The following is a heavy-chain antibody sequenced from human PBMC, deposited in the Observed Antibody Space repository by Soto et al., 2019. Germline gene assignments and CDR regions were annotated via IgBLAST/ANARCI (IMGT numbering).Heavy chain of an antibody. Sequence: ASVKLSCKACGYTFTGYYMHWVRQAPRQGLEWMGWINPNSGGTNYAQKFQGWVTMTRDTSISTAYMELSRLRSDDTAVYYCARGPPIRPKDIGYYYYMDVWGKGTTVTVSS. J-gene: IGHJ6*03. CDR1: GYTFTGYY. D-gene: IGHD2-2*02. CDR2: INPNSGGT. CDR3: ARGPPIRPKDIGYYYYMDV. V-gene: IGHV1-2*04.